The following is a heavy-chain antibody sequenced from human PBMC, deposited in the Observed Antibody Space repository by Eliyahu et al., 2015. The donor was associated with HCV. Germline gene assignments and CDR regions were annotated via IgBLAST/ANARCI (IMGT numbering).Heavy chain of an antibody. J-gene: IGHJ4*02. CDR2: ISGSGGST. D-gene: IGHD6-13*01. Sequence: EVQLLESGGGLVQPGGSLRLSCAGSGFXFSSYAMNWVRQAPGKGLEWVSGISGSGGSTYYADSVKGRFTISRDNSKNTLYLQMNSLRVEDTAVYYCAKGIAAAGTWFSDYWGQGTLVTVSS. V-gene: IGHV3-23*01. CDR1: GFXFSSYA. CDR3: AKGIAAAGTWFSDY.